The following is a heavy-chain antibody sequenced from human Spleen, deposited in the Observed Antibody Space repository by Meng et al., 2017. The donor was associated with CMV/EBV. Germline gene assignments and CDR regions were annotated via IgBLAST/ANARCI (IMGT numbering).Heavy chain of an antibody. CDR3: ARSPYYHDSSGFSGDFDY. CDR1: LSTSGGG. J-gene: IGHJ4*02. Sequence: LSTSGGGVGWLRQPPGQAPQWLALICWDDDKRYSPSLESRLTITKDTSKNRVVLTMTNMDPADTGTYFCARSPYYHDSSGFSGDFDYWGQGTLVTVSS. CDR2: ICWDDDK. D-gene: IGHD3-22*01. V-gene: IGHV2-5*02.